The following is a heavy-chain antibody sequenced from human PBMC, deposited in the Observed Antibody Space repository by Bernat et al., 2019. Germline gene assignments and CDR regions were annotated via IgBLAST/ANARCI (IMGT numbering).Heavy chain of an antibody. CDR3: AKFRGQLIRNYYMNV. CDR1: GFTFGTFA. D-gene: IGHD2-21*01. J-gene: IGHJ6*03. V-gene: IGHV3-23*04. CDR2: MTGGGTT. Sequence: EVRLVESGGDLVQPGGSLRLSCAASGFTFGTFAMSWVRQAPGKGLEWVSAMTGGGTTYYADSVKGRDIISRDNSKNMLFMQMNSLTAEDTAVYYCAKFRGQLIRNYYMNVWGEGTTVTVS.